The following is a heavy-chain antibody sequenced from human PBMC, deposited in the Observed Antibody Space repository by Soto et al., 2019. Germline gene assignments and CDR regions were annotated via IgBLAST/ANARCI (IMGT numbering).Heavy chain of an antibody. J-gene: IGHJ6*03. CDR3: ASIGGYYYHMHV. Sequence: QVQLVQSGAEVKKPGSSVKVSCEASGGTLTSYTISWVRQAPGQGLEWMGRIVPILGVATYAQSFQGRVTFIADTSSTTTTYMELNSLRSEDTAVYYCASIGGYYYHMHVWGKGTTITVS. V-gene: IGHV1-69*02. D-gene: IGHD3-16*01. CDR2: IVPILGVA. CDR1: GGTLTSYT.